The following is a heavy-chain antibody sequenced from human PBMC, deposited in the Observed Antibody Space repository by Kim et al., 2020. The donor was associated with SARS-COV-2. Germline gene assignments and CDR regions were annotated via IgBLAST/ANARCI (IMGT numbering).Heavy chain of an antibody. V-gene: IGHV1-18*01. D-gene: IGHD6-19*01. CDR2: ISAYNGNT. CDR3: ARDLRIGRIREQWLVPFDY. J-gene: IGHJ4*02. CDR1: GYTFTSYG. Sequence: ASVKVSCKASGYTFTSYGISWVRQAPGQGLEWMGWISAYNGNTNYAQKLQGRVTMTTDTSTSTAYMELRSLRSDDTAVYYCARDLRIGRIREQWLVPFDYWGQGTLVTVSS.